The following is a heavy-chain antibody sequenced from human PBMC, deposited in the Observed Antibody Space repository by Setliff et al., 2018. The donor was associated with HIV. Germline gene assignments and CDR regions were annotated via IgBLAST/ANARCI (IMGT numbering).Heavy chain of an antibody. D-gene: IGHD4-4*01. CDR2: IYHSGSS. Sequence: KTSETLSLTCVVSGDSIRNGGYSWTWIRQPTGKGLEWIGFIYHSGSSFYNPSLKSRVTISRDRSANQFSLILTSVTAADTGVYYRARVVETTYISGFGAFDVVGQVKVVTVSS. CDR1: GDSIRNGGYS. CDR3: ARVVETTYISGFGAFDV. V-gene: IGHV4-30-2*01. J-gene: IGHJ3*01.